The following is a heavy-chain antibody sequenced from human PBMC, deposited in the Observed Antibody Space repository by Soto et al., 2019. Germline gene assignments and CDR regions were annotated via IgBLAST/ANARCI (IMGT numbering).Heavy chain of an antibody. CDR1: GGSISSGGYY. Sequence: SETLSLTCTVPGGSISSGGYYWSWIRQRPGKGLEWIGYIYYSGSTTYNPSLKSRVTISVDTSKNQFSRKLSSVTAADTAVYYCNIMITFGGVIVNDYWGQGTLVTVSS. D-gene: IGHD3-16*02. J-gene: IGHJ4*02. V-gene: IGHV4-31*03. CDR3: NIMITFGGVIVNDY. CDR2: IYYSGST.